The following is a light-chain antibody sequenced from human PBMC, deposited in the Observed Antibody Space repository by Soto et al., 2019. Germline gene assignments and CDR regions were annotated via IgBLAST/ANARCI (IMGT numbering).Light chain of an antibody. CDR1: QTISSW. V-gene: IGKV1-5*03. CDR3: QQRSNWPPIT. CDR2: KAS. Sequence: DIQMTQSPSTLSGSVGDRFTITCRSSQTISSWLAWYQQKPGKAPKLLIYKASTLKSGVPSRFSGSGSGTEFTLTISSLEPEDFAVYYCQQRSNWPPITFGQGTRLEIK. J-gene: IGKJ5*01.